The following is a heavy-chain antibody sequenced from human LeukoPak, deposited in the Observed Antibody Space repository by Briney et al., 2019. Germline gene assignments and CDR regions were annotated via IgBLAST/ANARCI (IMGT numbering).Heavy chain of an antibody. D-gene: IGHD4-17*01. V-gene: IGHV3-23*01. CDR2: ISGSGAST. J-gene: IGHJ5*02. CDR1: GFTLNNDA. CDR3: AKIPEGYGDYEKWFDP. Sequence: PGGSLRPSCTASGFTLNNDAMSWVRQAPGKGLEWVSAISGSGASTYYADSVKGRFTISRDNSKNTLYLQMNSLRAEDTAIYYCAKIPEGYGDYEKWFDPWGQGTLVTVSS.